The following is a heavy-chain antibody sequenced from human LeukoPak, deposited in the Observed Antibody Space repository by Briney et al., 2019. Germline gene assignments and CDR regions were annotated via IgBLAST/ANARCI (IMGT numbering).Heavy chain of an antibody. V-gene: IGHV3-23*01. CDR2: ISGSGGST. CDR1: GFTFSSYA. CDR3: ARDGGDAFDI. D-gene: IGHD3-16*01. J-gene: IGHJ3*02. Sequence: GGSLRLSCAASGFTFSSYAMSWVRQAPGKGLEWVSAISGSGGSTYYADSVKGRFTISRDNAKNTLYLQMNSLRTEDTAVYYCARDGGDAFDIWGQGTMVTVSS.